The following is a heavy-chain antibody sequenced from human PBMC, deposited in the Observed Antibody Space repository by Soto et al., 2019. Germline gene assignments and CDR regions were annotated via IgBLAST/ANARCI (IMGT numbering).Heavy chain of an antibody. CDR3: ARDAVRSPRALGYSSSWYGY. CDR1: GYTFTSYA. V-gene: IGHV1-3*01. D-gene: IGHD6-13*01. CDR2: INAGNGNT. Sequence: GASVKVSCKASGYTFTSYAMHWVRQAPGQRLEWMGWINAGNGNTKYSQKFQGRVTITRDTSASTAYMELSSLRSEDTAVYYCARDAVRSPRALGYSSSWYGYWGQGTLVTVSS. J-gene: IGHJ4*02.